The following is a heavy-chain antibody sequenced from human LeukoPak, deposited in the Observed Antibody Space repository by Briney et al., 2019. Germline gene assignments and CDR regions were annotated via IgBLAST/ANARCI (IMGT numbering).Heavy chain of an antibody. D-gene: IGHD6-19*01. CDR1: GFTFSSYW. V-gene: IGHV3-21*01. J-gene: IGHJ5*02. CDR2: ISSNSKYI. CDR3: ARGGSIAVKNWFDP. Sequence: GGSLRLSCAASGFTFSSYWMHWVRQAPGKGLEWVSSISSNSKYIYYADSVKGRFTISRDNAKNSLYLQMNSLRAEDTAVYYCARGGSIAVKNWFDPWGQGTLVTVSS.